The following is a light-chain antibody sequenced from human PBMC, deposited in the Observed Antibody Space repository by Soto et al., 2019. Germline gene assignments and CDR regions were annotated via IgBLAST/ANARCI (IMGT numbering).Light chain of an antibody. CDR3: QQYGSSGT. J-gene: IGKJ1*01. V-gene: IGKV3-20*01. CDR2: GAS. CDR1: QIVGSY. Sequence: EIVLTQSPATLSLSPGERATLSCRTSQIVGSYLAWYQQKPGQAPRLLIYGASTRATGIPDRFSGSGSGTDFTLTISRLEPEDFAVYYCQQYGSSGTFGQGTKVDIK.